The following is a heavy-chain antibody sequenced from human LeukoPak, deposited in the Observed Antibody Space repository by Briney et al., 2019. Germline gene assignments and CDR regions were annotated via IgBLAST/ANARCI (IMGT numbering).Heavy chain of an antibody. CDR2: IYNSGST. CDR1: GGSISNYY. V-gene: IGHV4-4*07. D-gene: IGHD3-22*01. Sequence: SETLSLTCTVSGGSISNYYWSWIRQPAGTGLEWIGRIYNSGSTNYNPSLKSRVTMSVDTSKNQFSLELSSVTAADTAMYYCAREGARRYYDSSGPNYFDYWGQGTLVTVSS. J-gene: IGHJ4*02. CDR3: AREGARRYYDSSGPNYFDY.